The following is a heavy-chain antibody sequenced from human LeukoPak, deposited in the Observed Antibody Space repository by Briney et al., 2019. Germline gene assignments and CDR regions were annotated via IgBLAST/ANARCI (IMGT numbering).Heavy chain of an antibody. V-gene: IGHV4-39*01. CDR2: IYDSGST. CDR1: GGSIRSGYYY. CDR3: ARIEDYGGNSVNY. Sequence: SETLSLTCTVSGGSIRSGYYYWGWIRQPPGKGLEWIGSIYDSGSTYYNPSLKSRVTISVDTSKNQFSLKLNSVTAADTAVYYCARIEDYGGNSVNYWGQGTLVTVSS. J-gene: IGHJ4*02. D-gene: IGHD4-23*01.